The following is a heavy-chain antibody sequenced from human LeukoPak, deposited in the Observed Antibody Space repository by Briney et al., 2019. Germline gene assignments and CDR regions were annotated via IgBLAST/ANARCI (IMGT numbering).Heavy chain of an antibody. CDR1: GFTFSSYA. D-gene: IGHD5-12*01. Sequence: GGSLRLSCAASGFTFSSYAMSWVRQAPGKGLEWVSAISGGGGSTYYADSVEGRFTISRDNSKNTLYLQMNSLRAEDTAVYYCAKSRGGVVATTFDYWGQGTLVTVSS. J-gene: IGHJ4*02. CDR3: AKSRGGVVATTFDY. CDR2: ISGGGGST. V-gene: IGHV3-23*01.